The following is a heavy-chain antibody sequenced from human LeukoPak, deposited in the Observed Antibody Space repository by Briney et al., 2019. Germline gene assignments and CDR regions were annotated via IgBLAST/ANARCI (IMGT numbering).Heavy chain of an antibody. J-gene: IGHJ5*02. D-gene: IGHD3-10*01. CDR2: ISYDGNSK. V-gene: IGHV3-30-3*01. CDR1: GFTFSGYS. CDR3: ARGDGGGAYNWFDP. Sequence: PGGSLRLSCAASGFTFSGYSMHWVRQAPGKGLEWVAVISYDGNSKYYADSVRGRFTISRDNSKNTLYLQMSTLRAEDTAVYYCARGDGGGAYNWFDPWGQGTLVTVSS.